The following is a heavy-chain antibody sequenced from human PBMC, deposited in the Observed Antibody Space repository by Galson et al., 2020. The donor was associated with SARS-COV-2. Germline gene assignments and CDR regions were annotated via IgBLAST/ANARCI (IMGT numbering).Heavy chain of an antibody. CDR2: ISGGAYNT. CDR1: EFTFSNYP. V-gene: IGHV3-23*01. CDR3: AKGDSIGYFFDY. Sequence: GESLKISCAASEFTFSNYPMNWVRQAPGKGLEWVSGISGGAYNTYYSGSVKGRFTISRDNSKNTLYLQMNSLRAEDTAVYYCAKGDSIGYFFDYWGQGTLVTVSS. D-gene: IGHD3-22*01. J-gene: IGHJ4*02.